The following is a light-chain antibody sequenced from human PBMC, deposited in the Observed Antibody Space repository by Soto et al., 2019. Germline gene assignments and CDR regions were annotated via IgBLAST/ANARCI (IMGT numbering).Light chain of an antibody. J-gene: IGLJ3*02. Sequence: QSVLTQPPSVSGAPGQRVTISCTGSSSNIGAGYDVHWYQQLPGTAPKLLIYGNSNRPSGVPDRFSGSKSGTSASLAITGVQGEDGADYYCQSYDSSLSGSVFGGGTKVTVL. V-gene: IGLV1-40*01. CDR1: SSNIGAGYD. CDR3: QSYDSSLSGSV. CDR2: GNS.